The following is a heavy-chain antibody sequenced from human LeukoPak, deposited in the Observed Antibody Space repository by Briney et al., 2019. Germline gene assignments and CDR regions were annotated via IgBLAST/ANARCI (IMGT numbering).Heavy chain of an antibody. D-gene: IGHD2-15*01. J-gene: IGHJ4*02. CDR2: INPNSGGT. V-gene: IGHV1-2*02. Sequence: GASVKVSCKASGYTFTGYYMHWVRQAPGQGLEWMGWINPNSGGTNYAQKFQGRVTMTRDTSISTAYMELSRLRSDDTAVYYCARDRGYCSGGSCYLHREYYFDYWGQGTLVTVSS. CDR3: ARDRGYCSGGSCYLHREYYFDY. CDR1: GYTFTGYY.